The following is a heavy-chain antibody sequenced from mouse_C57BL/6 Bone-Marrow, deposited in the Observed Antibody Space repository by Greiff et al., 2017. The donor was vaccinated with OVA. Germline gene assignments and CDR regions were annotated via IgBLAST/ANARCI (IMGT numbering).Heavy chain of an antibody. CDR3: TPSFYPGVWFAY. D-gene: IGHD2-1*01. CDR1: GYTFTDYE. V-gene: IGHV1-15*01. Sequence: QVHVKQSGAELVRPGASVTLSCKASGYTFTDYEMHWVKQTPVHGLEWIGAIDPETGGTAYNQKFKGKAILTADKSSSTAYMELRSLTSEDSAVYYCTPSFYPGVWFAYWGQGTLVTVSA. CDR2: IDPETGGT. J-gene: IGHJ3*01.